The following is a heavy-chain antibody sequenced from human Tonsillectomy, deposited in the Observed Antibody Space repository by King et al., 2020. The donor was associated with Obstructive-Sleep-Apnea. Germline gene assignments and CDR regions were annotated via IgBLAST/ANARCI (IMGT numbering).Heavy chain of an antibody. V-gene: IGHV4-4*07. CDR3: ARVGETTYYYYGMDV. J-gene: IGHJ6*02. CDR1: GGSISSYY. D-gene: IGHD1-26*01. Sequence: QLQESGPGLVKSSETLSLTCTVSGGSISSYYWSWIRQPAGKGLEWIGRIYTSGSTNYSPSLKSRVTMSVDTSKNQFSLKLSSVTAADTAVYYCARVGETTYYYYGMDVWGQGTTVTVSS. CDR2: IYTSGST.